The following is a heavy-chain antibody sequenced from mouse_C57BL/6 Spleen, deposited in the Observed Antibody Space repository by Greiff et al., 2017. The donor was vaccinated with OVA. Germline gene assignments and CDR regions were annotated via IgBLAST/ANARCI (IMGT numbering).Heavy chain of an antibody. D-gene: IGHD1-2*01. CDR1: GFTFTDYY. CDR2: IRNKANGYTT. J-gene: IGHJ3*01. V-gene: IGHV7-3*01. Sequence: EVQGVESGGGLVQPGGSLSLSCAASGFTFTDYYMSWVRQPPGKALEWLGFIRNKANGYTTEYSASVKGRFTISRDNSQSILYLQMNALRAEDSATYYCARYDCHYQAWFAYWGQGTLVTVSA. CDR3: ARYDCHYQAWFAY.